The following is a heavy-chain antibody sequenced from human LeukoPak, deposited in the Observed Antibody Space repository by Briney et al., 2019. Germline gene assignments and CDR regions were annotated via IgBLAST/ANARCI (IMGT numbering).Heavy chain of an antibody. CDR2: IRGSGGST. CDR1: GFTFSSYA. V-gene: IGHV3-23*01. D-gene: IGHD5-24*01. J-gene: IGHJ4*02. Sequence: GGSLRLSCAASGFTFSSYAMRWVRQAPGKGLEWVAAIRGSGGSTYYADSVKGRFTISRDNSKNTLYLQMNSLRAEDTAVYYCSKDVEMATIRTTNFDYWGQGTLVTVSS. CDR3: SKDVEMATIRTTNFDY.